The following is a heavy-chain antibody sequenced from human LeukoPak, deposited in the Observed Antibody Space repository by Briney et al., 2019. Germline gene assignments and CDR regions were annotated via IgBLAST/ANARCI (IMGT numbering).Heavy chain of an antibody. V-gene: IGHV4-39*02. CDR3: AGRDGYIYPYLKY. J-gene: IGHJ4*02. CDR1: GGSISSSTYY. Sequence: SETLSLTCTVSGGSISSSTYYWGWIRQSPGKGLEWIATVFYPGSTYYNPSLKSRVTISADTSMNHFSLRLNSVTAADTAVYYCAGRDGYIYPYLKYWGQGSLVTVSS. CDR2: VFYPGST. D-gene: IGHD5-24*01.